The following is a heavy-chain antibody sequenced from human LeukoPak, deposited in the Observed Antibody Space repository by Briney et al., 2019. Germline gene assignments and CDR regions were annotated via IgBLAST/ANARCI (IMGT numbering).Heavy chain of an antibody. J-gene: IGHJ4*02. CDR2: ISAYNGNT. CDR3: ARVVHSSYYGSGSDPYYYFDY. CDR1: GYTFTSYG. D-gene: IGHD3-10*01. Sequence: GASVKVSCKASGYTFTSYGIIWVRQAPGQGLEWMGWISAYNGNTNYAQKLQGRVTMTTDTSTSTAYMELRSLRSDDTAVYYCARVVHSSYYGSGSDPYYYFDYWGQGTLVTVSS. V-gene: IGHV1-18*01.